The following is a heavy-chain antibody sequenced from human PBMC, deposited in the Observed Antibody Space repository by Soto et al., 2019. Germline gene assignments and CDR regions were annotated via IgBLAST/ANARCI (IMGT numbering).Heavy chain of an antibody. Sequence: VQLQESGPGLVKPSETLSLICTVSGGSISSDYLSWIRQPAGKGLEWIGRVYTSGYSNSNPSLKSRFTMSVDTSKKQFSLNLSSVTAADTAVYYCAREPTTAGTVNWFDPWGQGTLVTVSS. CDR1: GGSISSDY. CDR2: VYTSGYS. J-gene: IGHJ5*02. CDR3: AREPTTAGTVNWFDP. D-gene: IGHD6-13*01. V-gene: IGHV4-4*07.